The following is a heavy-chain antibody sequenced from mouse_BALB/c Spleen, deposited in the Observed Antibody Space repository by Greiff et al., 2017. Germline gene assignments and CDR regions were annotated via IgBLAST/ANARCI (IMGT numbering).Heavy chain of an antibody. CDR3: ARSEYGNYGAMDY. CDR2: IYPGDGDT. D-gene: IGHD2-10*02. Sequence: VQLQQSGAELVRPGSSVKISCKASGYAFSSYWMNWVKQRPGQGLEWIGQIYPGDGDTNYNGKFKGKATLTADKSSSTAYMQLSSLTSEDSAVYFCARSEYGNYGAMDYWGQGTSVTVSS. CDR1: GYAFSSYW. V-gene: IGHV1-80*01. J-gene: IGHJ4*01.